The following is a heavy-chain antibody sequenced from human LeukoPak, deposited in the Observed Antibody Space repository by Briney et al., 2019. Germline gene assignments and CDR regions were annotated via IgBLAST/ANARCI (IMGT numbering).Heavy chain of an antibody. CDR3: VRDDNSGSYRLIS. J-gene: IGHJ5*02. Sequence: GGSLRLSCAASGFTVSSNYMNWVRQAPGKGLEWVSVIYGGGSTYYADSVKGRFTISRDNSKNTLYLQMNSLRAEDTAVYYCVRDDNSGSYRLISWGQGTLVTVSS. V-gene: IGHV3-66*01. CDR2: IYGGGST. CDR1: GFTVSSNY. D-gene: IGHD1-26*01.